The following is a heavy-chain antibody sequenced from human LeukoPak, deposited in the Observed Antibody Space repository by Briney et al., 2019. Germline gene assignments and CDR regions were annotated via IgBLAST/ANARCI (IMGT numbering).Heavy chain of an antibody. V-gene: IGHV3-48*04. CDR3: ARDRRGVDYGDHGDY. CDR2: ISSSSSTI. CDR1: GFTFSSYS. Sequence: GGSLRLSCAASGFTFSSYSMNWVRQAPGKGLEWVSYISSSSSTIYYADSVKGRFTISRDNAKNSLYLQVNSLRAEDTAVYYCARDRRGVDYGDHGDYWGQGTLVTVSS. D-gene: IGHD4-17*01. J-gene: IGHJ4*02.